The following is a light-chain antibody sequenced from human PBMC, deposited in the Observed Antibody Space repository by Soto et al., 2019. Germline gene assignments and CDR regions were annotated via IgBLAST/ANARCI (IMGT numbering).Light chain of an antibody. J-gene: IGKJ1*01. CDR3: QHYNNWPPWT. V-gene: IGKV3-15*01. CDR1: QSVSSN. Sequence: IVLTQSPGTLSLSPGERATFSCRASQSVSSNLAWHQQKPGQAPRLLIYGASIRATGIPARFSGSGSGTEFTLTISTLQSEDFAIYYCQHYNNWPPWTFGQGTKVDIK. CDR2: GAS.